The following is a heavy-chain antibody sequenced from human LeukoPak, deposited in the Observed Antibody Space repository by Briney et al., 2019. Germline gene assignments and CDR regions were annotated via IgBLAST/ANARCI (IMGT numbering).Heavy chain of an antibody. V-gene: IGHV3-66*01. CDR2: IYSGGST. CDR1: GFTVSSNY. J-gene: IGHJ6*02. Sequence: GGSLRLSCAASGFTVSSNYMSWVGQAPGKGLEWVSVIYSGGSTYYADSVKGRFTISRDNSKNTLYLQMNSLRAEDTAVYYSAATMVRGNYYYYYGMDVRGQGTTVTVSS. D-gene: IGHD3-10*01. CDR3: AATMVRGNYYYYYGMDV.